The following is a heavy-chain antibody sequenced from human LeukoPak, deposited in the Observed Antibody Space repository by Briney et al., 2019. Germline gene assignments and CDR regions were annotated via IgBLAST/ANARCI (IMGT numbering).Heavy chain of an antibody. D-gene: IGHD5-24*01. CDR3: ARVGGDGYNYAKVPYYFDY. V-gene: IGHV1-69*06. J-gene: IGHJ4*02. CDR1: GGTFSSYA. Sequence: ASVKVSCKASGGTFSSYAISWVRQAPGQGLEWMGGIIPIFGTANYAQKFQGRVTITADKSTSTAYMELSSLRSEDTAVYYCARVGGDGYNYAKVPYYFDYWGQGTLVTVSS. CDR2: IIPIFGTA.